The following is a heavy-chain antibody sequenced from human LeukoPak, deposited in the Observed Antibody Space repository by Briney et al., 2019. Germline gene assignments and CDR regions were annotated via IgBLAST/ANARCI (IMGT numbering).Heavy chain of an antibody. D-gene: IGHD2-15*01. J-gene: IGHJ5*02. CDR1: GGSISSYY. CDR3: ARSLHCSGGSCYSSWFDP. V-gene: IGHV4-59*01. Sequence: SETLSLTCTVSGGSISSYYWSWLRPPPGKGLEWIGYIYYSGSTNYNSSLKSRVTISVDTSKNQFSLKLSSVTAADTAVYYCARSLHCSGGSCYSSWFDPWGQGTLVTVSS. CDR2: IYYSGST.